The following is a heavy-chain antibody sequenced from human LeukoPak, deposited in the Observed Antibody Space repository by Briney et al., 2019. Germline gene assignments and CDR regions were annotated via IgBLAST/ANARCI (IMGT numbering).Heavy chain of an antibody. V-gene: IGHV3-21*01. CDR3: AKDPRDHSYGWSWRYFDY. Sequence: PGGSLRLSCAASGFTVSSNYMSWVRQAPGKGLEWVSSISSSSSYIYYADSVKGRFTISRDNSKNTLYLQVNSLRAEDTAVYYCAKDPRDHSYGWSWRYFDYWGQGTLVTVSS. CDR1: GFTVSSNY. J-gene: IGHJ4*02. CDR2: ISSSSSYI. D-gene: IGHD5-18*01.